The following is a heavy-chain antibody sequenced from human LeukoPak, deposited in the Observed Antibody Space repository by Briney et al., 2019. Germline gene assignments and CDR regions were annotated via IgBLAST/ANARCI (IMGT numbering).Heavy chain of an antibody. CDR1: GFTFSSYS. D-gene: IGHD2-15*01. Sequence: GGSLRLSCAASGFTFSSYSMNWVRQAPGKGLEWVSSISSSSSYIYYADSVKGRFTISRDNAKNSLYLQMNSLRAEDTAVYYCARDGPYCSGGSCYPNWFDPWGQGTLVTVSS. V-gene: IGHV3-21*01. J-gene: IGHJ5*02. CDR3: ARDGPYCSGGSCYPNWFDP. CDR2: ISSSSSYI.